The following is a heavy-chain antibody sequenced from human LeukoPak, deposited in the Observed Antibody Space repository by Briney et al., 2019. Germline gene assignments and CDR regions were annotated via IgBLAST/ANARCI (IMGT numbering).Heavy chain of an antibody. D-gene: IGHD2-2*01. CDR1: GYSVSIDYY. Sequence: SETLSLTCTVTGYSVSIDYYWAWIRQPPGKGLEWIGSIYHSGRTHYNPSLKGRVAISLDTSKNQFSLKLSSVTAADTAVYYCARDGLVDANAFDIWGQGTMVTVSS. V-gene: IGHV4-38-2*02. J-gene: IGHJ3*02. CDR3: ARDGLVDANAFDI. CDR2: IYHSGRT.